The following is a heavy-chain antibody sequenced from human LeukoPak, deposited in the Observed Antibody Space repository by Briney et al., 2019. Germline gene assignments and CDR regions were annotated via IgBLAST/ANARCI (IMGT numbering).Heavy chain of an antibody. D-gene: IGHD6-19*01. J-gene: IGHJ4*02. Sequence: GASVKVSCKASGYTFTSYGISWVRQAPGQGLEWMGWISAYNGNTNYAQKLQGRVTMTTDTSTSTAYMELRSLRPDDTAVYYCASRIAVAGTLDYWGQGTLVTVSS. CDR1: GYTFTSYG. V-gene: IGHV1-18*01. CDR2: ISAYNGNT. CDR3: ASRIAVAGTLDY.